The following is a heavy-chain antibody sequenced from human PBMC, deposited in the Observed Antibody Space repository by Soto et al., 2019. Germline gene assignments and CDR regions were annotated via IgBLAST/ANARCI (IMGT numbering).Heavy chain of an antibody. CDR2: ISSSSSYI. CDR1: GFTFSSYS. V-gene: IGHV3-21*01. Sequence: EVQLVESGGGLVKPGGSLRLSCAASGFTFSSYSMNWVRQAPGKGLEWVSSISSSSSYIYYADSVKGRFTISRDNAKNSLYLQMNSLRAEDTAVYYCARDHDYGDYGGAFDIWGQGTMVTVSS. J-gene: IGHJ3*02. D-gene: IGHD4-17*01. CDR3: ARDHDYGDYGGAFDI.